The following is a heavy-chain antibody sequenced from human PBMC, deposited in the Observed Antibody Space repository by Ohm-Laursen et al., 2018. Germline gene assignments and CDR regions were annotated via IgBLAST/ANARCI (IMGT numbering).Heavy chain of an antibody. CDR2: IGGSGEST. V-gene: IGHV3-23*01. CDR3: AKNPSAVILPTTGYYYNGMHV. D-gene: IGHD2/OR15-2a*01. CDR1: GFTFRSYA. Sequence: SLRLSCAASGFTFRSYAMSWVRQAPGKGLEWVSGIGGSGESTYYADSVKGRFTISRDNSKNTLYLEMDSLRAEDTAVYYCAKNPSAVILPTTGYYYNGMHVWGQGTTVTVS. J-gene: IGHJ6*02.